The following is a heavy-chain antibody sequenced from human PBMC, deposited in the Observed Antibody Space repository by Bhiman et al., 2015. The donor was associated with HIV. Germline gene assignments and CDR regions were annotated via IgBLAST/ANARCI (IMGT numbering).Heavy chain of an antibody. Sequence: EVQLVESGGGLVQPGGSLRLSCAASGFTFSTYSMNWVRQAPGKGLEWVSYISSSSRTIYYADSVKGRFTISRDNAKNSLYLQMNSLRAEDTAVYYCARGPSGWLYFDYWGQGTLVTVSS. CDR2: ISSSSRTI. CDR3: ARGPSGWLYFDY. V-gene: IGHV3-48*01. CDR1: GFTFSTYS. J-gene: IGHJ4*02. D-gene: IGHD6-19*01.